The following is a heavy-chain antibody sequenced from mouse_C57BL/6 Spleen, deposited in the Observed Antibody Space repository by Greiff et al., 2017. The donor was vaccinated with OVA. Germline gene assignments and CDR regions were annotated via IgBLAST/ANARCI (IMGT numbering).Heavy chain of an antibody. CDR2: IYPRSGNT. Sequence: VKLMESGAELARPGASVKLSCKASGYTFTSYGISWVKQRTGQGLEWIGEIYPRSGNTYYNEKFKGKATLTADKSSSTAYMELRSLTSEDSAVYFCAREGITTVVAKGAAMDYWGQGTSVTVSS. CDR1: GYTFTSYG. V-gene: IGHV1-81*01. CDR3: AREGITTVVAKGAAMDY. D-gene: IGHD1-1*01. J-gene: IGHJ4*01.